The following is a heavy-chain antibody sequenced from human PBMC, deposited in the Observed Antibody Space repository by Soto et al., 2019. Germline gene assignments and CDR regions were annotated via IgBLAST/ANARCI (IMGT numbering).Heavy chain of an antibody. D-gene: IGHD4-17*01. V-gene: IGHV3-23*01. Sequence: EVQLLESGGGLVQPGGSLRLSCAASAFSFSSYAMSWVRQAPGKGLEWVSSMSAGAVSTFYADSVKGRFTISRDISKNTLYLQMNSLRAEDTAVYYCAKPHYGHYVPFDSWGQGTLVTVSS. CDR2: MSAGAVST. J-gene: IGHJ4*02. CDR3: AKPHYGHYVPFDS. CDR1: AFSFSSYA.